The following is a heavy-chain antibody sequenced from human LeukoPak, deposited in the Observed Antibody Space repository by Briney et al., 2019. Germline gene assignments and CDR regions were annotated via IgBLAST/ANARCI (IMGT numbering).Heavy chain of an antibody. CDR2: MNPNSGNT. Sequence: GASVTVSCKASGYTFTSYDINWVRQATGQGLEWMGWMNPNSGNTGYAQKFQGRVTMTRNTTISTAYMELSSLRYEDTAVYYCARGYHRYYYGSGRWYNWFDPWGQGTLVTVSS. CDR1: GYTFTSYD. J-gene: IGHJ5*02. V-gene: IGHV1-8*01. D-gene: IGHD3-10*01. CDR3: ARGYHRYYYGSGRWYNWFDP.